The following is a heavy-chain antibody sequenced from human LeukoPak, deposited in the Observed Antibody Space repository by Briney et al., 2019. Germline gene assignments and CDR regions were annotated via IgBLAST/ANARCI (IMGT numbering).Heavy chain of an antibody. CDR1: GYSFTSYW. CDR3: ARLFMYCSGGSCYPDY. D-gene: IGHD2-15*01. J-gene: IGHJ4*02. Sequence: GESLKISCKGSGYSFTSYWIGWARQMPGKGLEWMGIIYPGDSDTRYSPSFQGQVTISADKSISTAYPQWSSLKASDTAMYYCARLFMYCSGGSCYPDYWGQGTLVTVSS. CDR2: IYPGDSDT. V-gene: IGHV5-51*01.